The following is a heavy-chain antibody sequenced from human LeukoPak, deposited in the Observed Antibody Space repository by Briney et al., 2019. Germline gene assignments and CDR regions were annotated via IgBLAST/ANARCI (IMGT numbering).Heavy chain of an antibody. CDR2: IYHSGST. D-gene: IGHD3-22*01. CDR3: ARAPGYYDSSGYYVDY. J-gene: IGHJ4*02. CDR1: GYSISSGYY. Sequence: SETLSLTCAVYGYSISSGYYWGWIRQPPGKGLEWIGSIYHSGSTYYNPSLKSRVTISVDTSKNQFSLKLSSVTAADTAVYYCARAPGYYDSSGYYVDYWGQGTLVTVSS. V-gene: IGHV4-38-2*01.